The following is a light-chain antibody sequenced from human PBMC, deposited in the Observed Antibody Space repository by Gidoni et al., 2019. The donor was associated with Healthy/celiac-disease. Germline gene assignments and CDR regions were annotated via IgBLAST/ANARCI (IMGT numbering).Light chain of an antibody. CDR3: QQYNNWPRT. CDR1: QSVSSN. J-gene: IGKJ2*01. CDR2: CAS. V-gene: IGKV3-15*01. Sequence: EIVITQSPATLSLSPGERATLSCRASQSVSSNLAWYQQKPGQAPRLLIYCASTRATGIPARFSGSGSGKEFTLTISSLQSEDVAVYYCQQYNNWPRTFGQGTKLEIK.